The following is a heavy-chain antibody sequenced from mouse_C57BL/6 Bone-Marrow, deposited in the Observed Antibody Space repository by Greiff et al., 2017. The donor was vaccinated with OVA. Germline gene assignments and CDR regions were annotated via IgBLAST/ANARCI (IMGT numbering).Heavy chain of an antibody. V-gene: IGHV2-9-1*01. D-gene: IGHD2-4*01. J-gene: IGHJ2*01. Sequence: VQLQQSGPGLVAPSQSLSITCTVSGFSLTSYAISWVRQPPGKGLEWLGGIWTGGGTNYNAAHKSRQSISQDDSKNQVFSTMSSLQTDDTARYCCGRKDYDYDELGDWGRRATLTVST. CDR1: GFSLTSYA. CDR2: IWTGGGT. CDR3: GRKDYDYDELGD.